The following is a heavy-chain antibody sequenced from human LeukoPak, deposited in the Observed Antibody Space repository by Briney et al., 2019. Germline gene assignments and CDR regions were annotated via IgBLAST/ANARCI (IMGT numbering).Heavy chain of an antibody. D-gene: IGHD1-26*01. CDR2: IIPIFGTA. Sequence: SVKVSCKASGGTFSSYAISWVRQAPGQGLECMGGIIPIFGTANYAQKFQGRVMITTDESTSTAYMELSSLRSEDTAVYYCARVRSWSGSYYALDAFDIWGQGTMVTVSS. CDR3: ARVRSWSGSYYALDAFDI. J-gene: IGHJ3*02. CDR1: GGTFSSYA. V-gene: IGHV1-69*05.